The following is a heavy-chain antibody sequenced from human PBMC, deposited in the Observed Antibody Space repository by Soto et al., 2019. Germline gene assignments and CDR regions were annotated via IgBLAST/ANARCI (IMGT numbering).Heavy chain of an antibody. CDR3: ARAPTVYYYYYYMDV. Sequence: ASVKVSCKASGYTFTSYAMHWVRQAPGQRLEWMGWINAGNGNTKYSRKFQGRVTITRDTSASTAYMELSSLRSEDTAVYYCARAPTVYYYYYYMDVWGKGTTVTVSS. CDR2: INAGNGNT. V-gene: IGHV1-3*01. CDR1: GYTFTSYA. J-gene: IGHJ6*03.